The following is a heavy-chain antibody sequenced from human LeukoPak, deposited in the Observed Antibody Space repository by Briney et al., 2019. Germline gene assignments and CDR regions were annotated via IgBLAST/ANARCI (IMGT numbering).Heavy chain of an antibody. Sequence: ASVKVSCKASGYTFTSYGISWVRQAPGQGLEWMGWISAYNGNTNYAQKLQGSVTMTTDTSTSTAYMELRSLRSDDTAVYYCARESYSSGWYYFDYWGQGTLVTVSS. CDR3: ARESYSSGWYYFDY. V-gene: IGHV1-18*01. D-gene: IGHD6-19*01. CDR1: GYTFTSYG. CDR2: ISAYNGNT. J-gene: IGHJ4*02.